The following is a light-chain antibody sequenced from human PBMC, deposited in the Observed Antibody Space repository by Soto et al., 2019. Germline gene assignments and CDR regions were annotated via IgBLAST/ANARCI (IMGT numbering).Light chain of an antibody. CDR3: QQYYDTPWT. J-gene: IGKJ1*01. CDR1: QNVFYISNNKDF. V-gene: IGKV4-1*01. Sequence: DIVMTQSPDSLAVSLGERSTINCNSSQNVFYISNNKDFLAWYQQKPGQPPKLLIYWASTRESGVPDRFSASGAGTDFTLTISSLQAEDVAVYYCQQYYDTPWTFGQGTKVDIK. CDR2: WAS.